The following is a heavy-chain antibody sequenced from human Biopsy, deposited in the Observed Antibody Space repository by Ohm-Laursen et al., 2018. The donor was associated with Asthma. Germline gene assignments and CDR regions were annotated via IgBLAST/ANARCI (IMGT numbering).Heavy chain of an antibody. V-gene: IGHV1-69*13. CDR3: ARCQVGYSSGWSLLLKKIYYSGMDV. CDR2: IMTVLGTT. J-gene: IGHJ6*02. D-gene: IGHD6-19*01. Sequence: GASVKVSCKAPGGTLSNFAISWVRQAPGQGLEWLGGIMTVLGTTNYAQKVQGRVTITADESTSTAYMEVTSLRSEDTAIYYCARCQVGYSSGWSLLLKKIYYSGMDVWGQGTAVTVSS. CDR1: GGTLSNFA.